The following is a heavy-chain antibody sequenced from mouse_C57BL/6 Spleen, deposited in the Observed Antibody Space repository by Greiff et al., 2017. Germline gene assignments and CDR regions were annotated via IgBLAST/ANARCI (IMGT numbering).Heavy chain of an antibody. CDR2: ISSGGDYI. Sequence: DVKLVESGEGLVKPGGSLKLSCAASGFTFSSYAMSWVRQTPEKRLEWVAYISSGGDYIYYADTVKGGFTIARDNARNTLYIQMVSLKSEDAAMYYCTSDIYYYDSSYDYAMDYWGQGTSVTVSS. CDR1: GFTFSSYA. CDR3: TSDIYYYDSSYDYAMDY. J-gene: IGHJ4*01. D-gene: IGHD1-1*01. V-gene: IGHV5-9-1*02.